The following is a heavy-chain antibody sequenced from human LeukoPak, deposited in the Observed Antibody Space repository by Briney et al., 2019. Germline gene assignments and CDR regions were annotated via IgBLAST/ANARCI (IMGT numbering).Heavy chain of an antibody. CDR1: GGSISSGGYY. J-gene: IGHJ4*02. CDR2: IYYSGST. Sequence: SETLSLTCTVSGGSISSGGYYWSWIRQHPGKGLEWIGYIYYSGSTYYNPSLKSRVTISVDTSKNQFSLKLSSVTAADTAVYYCARDQGGYDFWSGYSSPGYFDYWGQGTLVTVSP. CDR3: ARDQGGYDFWSGYSSPGYFDY. V-gene: IGHV4-31*03. D-gene: IGHD3-3*01.